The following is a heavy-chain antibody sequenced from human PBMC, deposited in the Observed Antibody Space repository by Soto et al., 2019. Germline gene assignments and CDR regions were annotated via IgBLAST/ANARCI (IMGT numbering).Heavy chain of an antibody. J-gene: IGHJ4*02. CDR3: ARGGGTYPDY. Sequence: QVQLVESGGGVVQPGRSLRLSCAASGFTFRSYDMHWVRQAPGKGLEWVAVIWYDGGNKYYADSVKGRFTVSRDNSKSTLYMQMNSLSAEDTAVYYCARGGGTYPDYWGQGTPVTVSS. CDR2: IWYDGGNK. V-gene: IGHV3-33*01. D-gene: IGHD1-26*01. CDR1: GFTFRSYD.